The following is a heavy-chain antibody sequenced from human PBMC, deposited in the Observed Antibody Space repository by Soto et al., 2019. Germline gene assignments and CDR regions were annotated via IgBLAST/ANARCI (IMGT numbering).Heavy chain of an antibody. CDR2: IYHSGST. V-gene: IGHV4-4*02. D-gene: IGHD6-13*01. J-gene: IGHJ4*02. CDR1: GGSISSSNW. CDR3: ARAAMGGSSWPFDY. Sequence: SETLSLTCAVSGGSISSSNWWSWVRQPPGKGLEWIGEIYHSGSTNNNPSLKSRVTISVDKSKNQFSLKLSSMTAADTAVYYCARAAMGGSSWPFDYWGQGTLVTVPQ.